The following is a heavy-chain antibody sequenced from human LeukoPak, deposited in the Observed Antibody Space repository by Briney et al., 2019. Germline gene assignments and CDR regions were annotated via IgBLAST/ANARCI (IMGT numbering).Heavy chain of an antibody. CDR1: GFTFSSYA. CDR3: AKGAITMVRGVIVNDY. CDR2: ISGSGGST. J-gene: IGHJ4*02. V-gene: IGHV3-23*01. Sequence: GGSLRLSCAASGFTFSSYAMGWVRQAPGKGLEWVSAISGSGGSTYYADSVKGRFTISRDNSKNTLYLQMNSLRAEDTAVYYCAKGAITMVRGVIVNDYWGQGTLVTVSS. D-gene: IGHD3-10*01.